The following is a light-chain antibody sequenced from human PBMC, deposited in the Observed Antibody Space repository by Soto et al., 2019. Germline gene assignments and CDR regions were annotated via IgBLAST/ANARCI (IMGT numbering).Light chain of an antibody. CDR1: QSVRSN. Sequence: EIVMTQSPATLPVSPGERVTLSCRASQSVRSNLAWYQQKPGQAPRLLIYGASTRATGIPARFSGSGSGTEFTLTISSLQSEDFALYYCQQYNTWPPTFGQGTKVEIK. CDR2: GAS. J-gene: IGKJ1*01. V-gene: IGKV3-15*01. CDR3: QQYNTWPPT.